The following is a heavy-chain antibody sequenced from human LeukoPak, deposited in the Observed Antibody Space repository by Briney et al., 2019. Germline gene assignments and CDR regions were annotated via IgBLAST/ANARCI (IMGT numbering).Heavy chain of an antibody. V-gene: IGHV3-53*03. D-gene: IGHD3-10*01. Sequence: GGSLRLSCAASGFTVSRNYMSWVRQAPGKGLEWVSVIYTDGSTYYADSVEGRFTISRDNSKNTLYLQMYSLRAEDTAVYYCARDYGDYWGQGTLVTVSS. J-gene: IGHJ4*02. CDR1: GFTVSRNY. CDR3: ARDYGDY. CDR2: IYTDGST.